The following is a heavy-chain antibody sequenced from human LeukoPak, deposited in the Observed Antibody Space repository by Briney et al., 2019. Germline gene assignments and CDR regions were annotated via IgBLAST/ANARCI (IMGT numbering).Heavy chain of an antibody. J-gene: IGHJ4*02. V-gene: IGHV4-31*03. CDR3: ARGEGDSAYRRFDY. CDR1: GSSISSGGYY. D-gene: IGHD2-21*01. Sequence: SETLSLTCTVSGSSISSGGYYWSWIRQHPGKGLEWIGYIYYSGSTYYNPSLKSRVTISVDTSKNQFSLKLSSVTAADTAVYYCARGEGDSAYRRFDYWGQGTLVTVSS. CDR2: IYYSGST.